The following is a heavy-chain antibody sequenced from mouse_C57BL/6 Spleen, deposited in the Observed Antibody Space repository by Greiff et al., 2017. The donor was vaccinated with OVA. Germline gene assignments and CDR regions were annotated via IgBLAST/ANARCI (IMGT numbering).Heavy chain of an antibody. CDR2: IWGVGST. D-gene: IGHD2-3*01. V-gene: IGHV2-6*01. J-gene: IGHJ3*01. CDR3: ASDRDGSPFAY. Sequence: VKLMESGPGLVAPSQSLSITCTVSGFSLTSYGVDWVRQSPGKGLEWLGVIWGVGSTNYNSALKSRLSISKDNSKSQVFLKMNSLQTDDTAMYYCASDRDGSPFAYWGQGTLVTVSA. CDR1: GFSLTSYG.